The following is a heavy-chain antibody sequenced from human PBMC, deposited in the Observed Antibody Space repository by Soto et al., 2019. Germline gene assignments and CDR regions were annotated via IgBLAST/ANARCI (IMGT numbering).Heavy chain of an antibody. CDR1: GYTCTSYD. J-gene: IGHJ6*02. D-gene: IGHD3-10*01. CDR3: ARARGYYYYGMDG. V-gene: IGHV1-8*01. Sequence: QVQLVQSGAEVKKPGASVKVSCKASGYTCTSYDINWMRPATGQGLEWMGWMSPNSGHTGYAQKFQGRVTMTRNTAMSTAYIEPSSLISEDTAVYYGARARGYYYYGMDGWGQGTTVTVSS. CDR2: MSPNSGHT.